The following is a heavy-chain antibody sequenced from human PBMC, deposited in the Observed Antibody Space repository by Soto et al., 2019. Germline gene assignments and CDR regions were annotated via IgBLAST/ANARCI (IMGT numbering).Heavy chain of an antibody. D-gene: IGHD4-17*01. V-gene: IGHV4-39*01. CDR1: GGSISSSSYY. J-gene: IGHJ3*02. Sequence: PSETLSLTCTVSGGSISSSSYYWGWIRRPPGKGLEWIGSIYYSGSTYYNPSLKSRVTISVDTSKNQFSLKLSSVTAADTAVYYCARLRPLDAFDIWGQGTMVTVSS. CDR3: ARLRPLDAFDI. CDR2: IYYSGST.